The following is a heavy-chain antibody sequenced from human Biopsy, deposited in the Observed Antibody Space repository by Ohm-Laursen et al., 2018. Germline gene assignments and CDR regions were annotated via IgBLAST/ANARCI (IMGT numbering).Heavy chain of an antibody. CDR1: GYTFTDSY. J-gene: IGHJ2*01. V-gene: IGHV1-2*02. CDR3: ARGGLNYWYFDL. CDR2: IDPNSGGT. Sequence: ASVKVSCKASGYTFTDSYMHWVRQAPGQGLEWMGWIDPNSGGTNYAQKFQGRVTMTRDTSMSTAYMELNRLRSDDTAVYYCARGGLNYWYFDLWGRGTLVTVSS. D-gene: IGHD1-26*01.